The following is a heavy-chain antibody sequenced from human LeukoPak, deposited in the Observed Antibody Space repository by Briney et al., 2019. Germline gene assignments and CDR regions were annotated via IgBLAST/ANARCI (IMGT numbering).Heavy chain of an antibody. CDR1: GGSISSYY. CDR2: IYYSGST. CDR3: ARESIQYCSSTRCQYYYYYYMDF. J-gene: IGHJ6*03. D-gene: IGHD2-2*01. V-gene: IGHV4-59*01. Sequence: SETLSLTCTVSGGSISSYYWSWIRQPPGKGLEWIGYIYYSGSTNYNPSLKSRVTISVDTSKNQFSLKLSSVTAADTAVYYCARESIQYCSSTRCQYYYYYYMDFWGKGTTVTVSS.